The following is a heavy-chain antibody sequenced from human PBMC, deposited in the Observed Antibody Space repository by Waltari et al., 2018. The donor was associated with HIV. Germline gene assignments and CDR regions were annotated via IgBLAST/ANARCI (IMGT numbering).Heavy chain of an antibody. CDR3: ARVVSFAGTDYFDF. D-gene: IGHD3-10*01. J-gene: IGHJ4*02. CDR2: ISHSGKT. CDR1: GASISSRNS. Sequence: QVQLQESGPGLKEPWENLSLTCTVSGASISSRNSWAWVRQAPGKGLEWVGSISHSGKTAYMASLGGRGTISVDTSKNQFSLRIILLAAADTAIYHCARVVSFAGTDYFDFWGPGTLVTVAA. V-gene: IGHV4-4*02.